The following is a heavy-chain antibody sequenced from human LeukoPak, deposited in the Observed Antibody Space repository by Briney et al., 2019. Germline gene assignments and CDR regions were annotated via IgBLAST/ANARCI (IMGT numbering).Heavy chain of an antibody. J-gene: IGHJ4*02. V-gene: IGHV3-53*01. CDR1: GFTVSSNY. CDR2: IYGGGNI. CDR3: ARAGWFGELLRPGDY. Sequence: GGSLRLSCAASGFTVSSNYMNWVRQAPGKGLEWVSVIYGGGNIYYADSVKGRFTISRDNAKNSLYLQMNSLRAEDTAVYYCARAGWFGELLRPGDYWGQGTLVTVSS. D-gene: IGHD3-10*01.